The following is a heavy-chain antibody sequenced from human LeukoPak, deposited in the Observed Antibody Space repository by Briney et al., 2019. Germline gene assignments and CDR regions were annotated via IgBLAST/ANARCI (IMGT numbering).Heavy chain of an antibody. J-gene: IGHJ4*02. CDR3: ARGPNYDILTGYNYYFDY. Sequence: GGSLRLSCAASGFTFSSYSMNWVRQAPGKGLEWVSSISSSSSYIYYADSVKGRFTISRDNAKNSLYLQVNSLRAEDTAVYYCARGPNYDILTGYNYYFDYWGQGTLVTVSS. CDR1: GFTFSSYS. D-gene: IGHD3-9*01. CDR2: ISSSSSYI. V-gene: IGHV3-21*01.